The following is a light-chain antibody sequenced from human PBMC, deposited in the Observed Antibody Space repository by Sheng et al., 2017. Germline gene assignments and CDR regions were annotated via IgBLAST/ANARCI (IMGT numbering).Light chain of an antibody. V-gene: IGKV1-6*01. CDR1: QGIRND. CDR2: AAS. Sequence: AIQMTQSPSSLSASVGDRVTITCRASQGIRNDVGWYQQKPGKAPKLLIYAASSLQSGVPSRFSGSGSGTDFTLTISSLQPDDFATYYCQQYYSYPWTFGQGTKVEIK. CDR3: QQYYSYPWT. J-gene: IGKJ1*01.